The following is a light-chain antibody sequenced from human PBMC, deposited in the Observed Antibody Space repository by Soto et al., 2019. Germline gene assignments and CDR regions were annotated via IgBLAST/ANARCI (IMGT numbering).Light chain of an antibody. Sequence: EIVLTQSPGTLSWSPGERATLSCRASQKISSSYLAWYQQKPGQAPRLLIYGASSRATGIPDRFSGSGSGTDFTLTISRLEPEDFAVYYCQQYGGSPLFTFGPGTKVDIK. CDR1: QKISSSY. CDR3: QQYGGSPLFT. V-gene: IGKV3-20*01. J-gene: IGKJ3*01. CDR2: GAS.